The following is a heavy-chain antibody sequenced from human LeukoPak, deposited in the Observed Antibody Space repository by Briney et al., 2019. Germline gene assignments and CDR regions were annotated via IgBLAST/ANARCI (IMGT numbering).Heavy chain of an antibody. CDR2: MNPNSGNT. D-gene: IGHD1-7*01. J-gene: IGHJ4*02. CDR1: GYTFTSYD. Sequence: ALVKVSCKASGYTFTSYDINWVRQATGQGLEWMGWMNPNSGNTGYAQEFKGRVTITRNTSISTAYMELSHLRFEDTAVYFCARSSELRRIDYWGQGTLVTVSS. V-gene: IGHV1-8*01. CDR3: ARSSELRRIDY.